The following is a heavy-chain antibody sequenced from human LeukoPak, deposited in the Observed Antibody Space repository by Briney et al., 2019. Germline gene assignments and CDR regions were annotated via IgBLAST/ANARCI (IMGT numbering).Heavy chain of an antibody. CDR2: SDPNNGGT. Sequence: ASVKVSCKASGYTFTGYYVHWVRQAPGQGLEWVGRSDPNNGGTNYAQKFQGRVTVTTDTSINTAYMELRGLRSDDTGVYYCATGNMHTYGYVLDHWGQGTLVTVSS. CDR3: ATGNMHTYGYVLDH. CDR1: GYTFTGYY. J-gene: IGHJ4*02. D-gene: IGHD5-18*01. V-gene: IGHV1-2*02.